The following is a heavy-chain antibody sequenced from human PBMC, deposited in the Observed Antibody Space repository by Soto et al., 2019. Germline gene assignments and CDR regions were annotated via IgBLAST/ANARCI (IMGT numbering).Heavy chain of an antibody. CDR3: ARDSKIYCGGDCYNYYGMDV. Sequence: QVQLVQSGAEVKKPGSSVKVSCKASGGTFSSYAISWVRQAPGQGLEWMGGIIPIFGTANYAQTLQGRVRITADESTSTAYMELSSLISEDQAVYYCARDSKIYCGGDCYNYYGMDVWGQGTTVTVSS. CDR2: IIPIFGTA. CDR1: GGTFSSYA. D-gene: IGHD2-21*02. J-gene: IGHJ6*02. V-gene: IGHV1-69*01.